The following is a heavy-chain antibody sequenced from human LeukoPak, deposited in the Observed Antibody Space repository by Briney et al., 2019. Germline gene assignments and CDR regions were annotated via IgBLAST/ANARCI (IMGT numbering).Heavy chain of an antibody. Sequence: GESLKISCKGSGYSFTSYWIGWVRQAPGQGLEWMGWISAYNGNTNYAQKLQGRVTMTTDTSTSTAYMELRSLRSDDTAVYYCARDGPPSVFDPWGQGTLVTVSS. D-gene: IGHD3/OR15-3a*01. CDR3: ARDGPPSVFDP. CDR1: GYSFTSYW. J-gene: IGHJ5*02. CDR2: ISAYNGNT. V-gene: IGHV1-18*04.